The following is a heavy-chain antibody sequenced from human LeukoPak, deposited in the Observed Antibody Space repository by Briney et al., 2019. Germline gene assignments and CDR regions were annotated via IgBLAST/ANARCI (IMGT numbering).Heavy chain of an antibody. D-gene: IGHD3-3*01. J-gene: IGHJ4*02. CDR2: IYYSVST. CDR1: GGSIGSKSYY. Sequence: SETLSLTCTVPGGSIGSKSYYWGWIRQPPGKGLEWIGTIYYSVSTYYNPSLKSRVTISVDTSKNQFSLKLSSVTAADTAVYYCXVDFWSAKHFDNWGQGTLVTVSS. V-gene: IGHV4-39*01. CDR3: XVDFWSAKHFDN.